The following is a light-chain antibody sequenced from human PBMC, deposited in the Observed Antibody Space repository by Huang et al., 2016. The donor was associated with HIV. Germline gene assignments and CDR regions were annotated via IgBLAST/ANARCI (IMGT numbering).Light chain of an antibody. CDR3: QQYSLWPPT. CDR1: QSVINN. J-gene: IGKJ1*01. V-gene: IGKV3D-15*01. CDR2: GAS. Sequence: EIVMTQSPATLSVSPGERATLSCRASQSVINNYLAWYQQKGGQAPRLLINGASTRATGVPDRFSGSGSGTDFSLTISSLQSEDVAVYYCQQYSLWPPTFGQGTKVEIK.